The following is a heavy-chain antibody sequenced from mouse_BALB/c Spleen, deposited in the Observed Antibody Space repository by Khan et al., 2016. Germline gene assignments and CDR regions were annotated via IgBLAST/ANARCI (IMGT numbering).Heavy chain of an antibody. J-gene: IGHJ2*01. CDR1: GFNIKDYY. V-gene: IGHV14-1*02. D-gene: IGHD1-2*01. CDR3: ARSTATYFDY. CDR2: IDPENGNT. Sequence: VQLPPSFAELLIPLALVKLSCKASGFNIKDYYMHWVKQRPEQGLEWIGWIDPENGNTIYDPKFQGKASITADTSSNTAYLQLSSLTSEDTAVYYCARSTATYFDYWGQGTTLTVSS.